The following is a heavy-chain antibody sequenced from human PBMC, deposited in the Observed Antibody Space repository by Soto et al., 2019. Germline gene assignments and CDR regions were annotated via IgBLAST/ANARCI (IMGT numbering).Heavy chain of an antibody. V-gene: IGHV1-69*12. J-gene: IGHJ4*02. CDR1: GGTFSTYA. D-gene: IGHD5-18*01. Sequence: QVQLVQSGAEVKKPESSVKVSCKAPGGTFSTYAISWVRQAPGQGLEWMGGIIPMFGTANYAQRFQDRVTITADESTNTVDVELSSLRSEDTAVYFCASGIQLWLRRINTGYSGWGQGTLVTVSS. CDR3: ASGIQLWLRRINTGYSG. CDR2: IIPMFGTA.